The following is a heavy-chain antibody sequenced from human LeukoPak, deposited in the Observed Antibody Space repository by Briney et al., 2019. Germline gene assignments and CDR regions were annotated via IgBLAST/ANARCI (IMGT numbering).Heavy chain of an antibody. CDR3: AREDDNNWFDP. V-gene: IGHV4-38-2*02. CDR2: IYQRGRT. Sequence: SETLSLTCTVSGYYISGGYYWGWIRQPPGKGLEWIGSIYQRGRTYYNLSLKSRVTILVDTSKNEFSLKLSSVTAADTAIYYCAREDDNNWFDPWGQGTLVTVSS. CDR1: GYYISGGYY. J-gene: IGHJ5*02.